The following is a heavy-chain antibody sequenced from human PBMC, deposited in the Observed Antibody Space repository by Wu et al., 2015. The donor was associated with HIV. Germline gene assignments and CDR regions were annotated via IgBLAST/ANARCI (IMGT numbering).Heavy chain of an antibody. Sequence: QVQLVQSGAEVKKPGASVKVSCKASGYTFTGHYMHWVRQAPGQGLEWMGWINPNSGGTNYAQKFQGRVTMTRDTSISTAYMELSRLRSDDTAVYYCARDSTLLWFGEQTIDPGAQGTLVTVXS. CDR2: INPNSGGT. J-gene: IGHJ5*02. V-gene: IGHV1-2*02. D-gene: IGHD3-10*01. CDR3: ARDSTLLWFGEQTIDP. CDR1: GYTFTGHY.